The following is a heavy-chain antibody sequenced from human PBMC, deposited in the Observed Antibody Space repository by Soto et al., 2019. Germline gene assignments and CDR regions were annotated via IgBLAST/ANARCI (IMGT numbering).Heavy chain of an antibody. CDR3: AREARYYYYMDV. CDR2: ISSSSSTI. V-gene: IGHV3-48*01. J-gene: IGHJ6*03. CDR1: YS. Sequence: YSMNWVRQAPGKGLEWVSYISSSSSTIYYADSVKGRFTISRDNAKNSLYLQMNSLRAEDTAVYYCAREARYYYYMDVWGKGTTVTVSS.